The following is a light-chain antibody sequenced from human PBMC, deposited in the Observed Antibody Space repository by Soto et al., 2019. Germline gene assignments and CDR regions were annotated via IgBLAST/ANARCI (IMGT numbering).Light chain of an antibody. CDR3: SSFTSRGTYV. J-gene: IGLJ1*01. V-gene: IGLV2-14*01. CDR1: SNDVGGYNY. Sequence: QSALTQPASVSGSAGQSITISCTGTSNDVGGYNYVSWYQQHPDKAPKVMIYEVTYRPSGVSNRFSGSKSGNTASLTISGLQAEDEADYYCSSFTSRGTYVFGTGTKLTVL. CDR2: EVT.